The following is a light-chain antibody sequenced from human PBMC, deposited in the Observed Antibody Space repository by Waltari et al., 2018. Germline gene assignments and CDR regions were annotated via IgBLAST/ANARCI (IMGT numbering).Light chain of an antibody. CDR2: KAS. V-gene: IGKV1-5*03. Sequence: DIQMTQSPSTLSASVGDRVTITCRASQSISSWLAWYQQKPGKAPKLLIYKASSLEGGFPSRFSGSGSGTEFTLTISSLQPDDFATYYCQQYNSYRTFGQGTKVEIK. J-gene: IGKJ1*01. CDR3: QQYNSYRT. CDR1: QSISSW.